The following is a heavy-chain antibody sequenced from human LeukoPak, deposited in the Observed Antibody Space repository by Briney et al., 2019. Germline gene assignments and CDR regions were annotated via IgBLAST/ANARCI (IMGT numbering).Heavy chain of an antibody. J-gene: IGHJ4*02. CDR1: GYTFTGYY. Sequence: ASVKVSCKASGYTFTGYYMHWVRQAPGQGFEWMGRINPNSGGTNYAQKFQGRVTMTRDTSISTAYMELSRLRSDDTAVYYCARVYYYDSSGYYSYWGQGTLVTVSS. D-gene: IGHD3-22*01. CDR3: ARVYYYDSSGYYSY. CDR2: INPNSGGT. V-gene: IGHV1-2*06.